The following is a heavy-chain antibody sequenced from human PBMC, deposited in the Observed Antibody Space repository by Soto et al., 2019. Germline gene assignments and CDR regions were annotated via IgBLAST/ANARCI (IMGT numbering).Heavy chain of an antibody. CDR3: ARDVAAADY. Sequence: ASVKVSCKASGYTFTSYAMHWVRQAPGQRLEWMGWINAGNGNTKHSQKLQGRVTITTDTSASTAYMELSSLRSEDTAVYYCARDVAAADYWGQGTLVTVS. D-gene: IGHD6-13*01. CDR2: INAGNGNT. V-gene: IGHV1-3*01. CDR1: GYTFTSYA. J-gene: IGHJ4*02.